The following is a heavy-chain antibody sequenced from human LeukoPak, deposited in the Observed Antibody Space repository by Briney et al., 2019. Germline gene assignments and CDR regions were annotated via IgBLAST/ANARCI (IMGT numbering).Heavy chain of an antibody. CDR1: GGSISSSSYY. V-gene: IGHV4-39*07. J-gene: IGHJ4*02. CDR2: IYYSGST. D-gene: IGHD3-3*01. CDR3: ARGQSYDFWSGHGQKYYFDY. Sequence: PSETLSLTCTVSGGSISSSSYYWGWIRQPPGKGLEWIGSIYYSGSTYYNPSLKSRVTISVDTSKNQFSLKLSSVTAADTAVYYCARGQSYDFWSGHGQKYYFDYWGQGTLVTVSS.